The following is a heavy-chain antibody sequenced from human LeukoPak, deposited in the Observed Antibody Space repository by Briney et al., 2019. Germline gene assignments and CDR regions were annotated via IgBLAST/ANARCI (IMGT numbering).Heavy chain of an antibody. J-gene: IGHJ4*02. V-gene: IGHV4-34*01. D-gene: IGHD5-18*01. Sequence: SETLSLTRAVYGGSFSGYYWSWIRQPPGKGLEWIGEINHSGSTNYNPSLKSRVTITVDTSKNQFSLKLSSVTAADTAVYYCTQRRGYSSDFDYWGQGTLVTVSS. CDR2: INHSGST. CDR3: TQRRGYSSDFDY. CDR1: GGSFSGYY.